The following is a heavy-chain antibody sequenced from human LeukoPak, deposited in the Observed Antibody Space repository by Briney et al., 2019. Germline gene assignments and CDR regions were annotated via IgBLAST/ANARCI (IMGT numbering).Heavy chain of an antibody. CDR3: ARARRIYYDPQFDAFDI. J-gene: IGHJ3*02. CDR1: GYSFTSYW. V-gene: IGHV5-51*01. Sequence: GEALQISCKGSGYSFTSYWIGWVRPVPGKGLEWMGIIYPGDSDTRYSPSFQGQVTISADKSISTAYLQWSSLKASDTAMYYCARARRIYYDPQFDAFDIWGQGTMVTVSS. D-gene: IGHD3-22*01. CDR2: IYPGDSDT.